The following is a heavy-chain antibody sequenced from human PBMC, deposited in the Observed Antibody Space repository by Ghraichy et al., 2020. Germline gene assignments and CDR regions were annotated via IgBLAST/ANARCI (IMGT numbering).Heavy chain of an antibody. CDR2: ISASSSHI. J-gene: IGHJ4*02. CDR1: GFTFSIYS. Sequence: GGSLRLSCAASGFTFSIYSMNWVRRAPGKGLEWVSFISASSSHIYDADAVKGRFTISRDNAKNLLYLQMNNLRAEDTAVYYCARHVETSMVTVYFGYWGQGTQVTVSS. V-gene: IGHV3-21*01. CDR3: ARHVETSMVTVYFGY. D-gene: IGHD5-18*01.